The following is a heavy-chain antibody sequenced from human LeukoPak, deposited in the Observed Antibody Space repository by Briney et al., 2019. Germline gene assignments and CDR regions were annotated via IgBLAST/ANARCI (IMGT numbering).Heavy chain of an antibody. V-gene: IGHV3-7*01. Sequence: GGSLRLSCAASGFTFSNSWMNWFRQAPGRLEWVANINHDGSEKNYVDSVEGRFTITRDNTKKSLYLQMNSLGAEDTAVYYCARGTVLPGVDYWGQGTLVIVSS. D-gene: IGHD3-10*01. CDR3: ARGTVLPGVDY. CDR2: INHDGSEK. J-gene: IGHJ4*02. CDR1: GFTFSNSW.